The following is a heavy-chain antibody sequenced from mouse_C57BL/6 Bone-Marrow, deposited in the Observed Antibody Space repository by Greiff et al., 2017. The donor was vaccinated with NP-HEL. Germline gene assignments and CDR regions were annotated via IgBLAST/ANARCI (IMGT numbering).Heavy chain of an antibody. CDR2: IYPGSGNT. D-gene: IGHD1-1*01. Sequence: QVQLKESGAELVRPGASVKLSCKASGYTFTDYYINWVKQRPGQGLEWIARIYPGSGNTYYNEKFKGKATLTAEKSSSTAYMQLSSLTSEDSAVYFCARSPIITTVVDYWGQGTTLTVSS. V-gene: IGHV1-76*01. J-gene: IGHJ2*01. CDR1: GYTFTDYY. CDR3: ARSPIITTVVDY.